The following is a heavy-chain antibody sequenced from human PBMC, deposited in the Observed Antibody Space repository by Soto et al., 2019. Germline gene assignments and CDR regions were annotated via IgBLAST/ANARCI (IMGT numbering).Heavy chain of an antibody. J-gene: IGHJ4*02. Sequence: QVQLVQSGAEVKKPGASVKVSCKASGYNLITYAITWVLQAPGQGLEWMGWISAYNVNTNYAQKFQVRVTMITDTSTNTAYMELRSLRSDDTAVYYCARVNYRLRQGEQGDFDYWGQGALVTVSS. V-gene: IGHV1-18*01. D-gene: IGHD3-16*01. CDR2: ISAYNVNT. CDR3: ARVNYRLRQGEQGDFDY. CDR1: GYNLITYA.